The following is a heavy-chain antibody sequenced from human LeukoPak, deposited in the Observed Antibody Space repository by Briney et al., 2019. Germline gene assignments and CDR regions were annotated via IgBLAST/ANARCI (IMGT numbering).Heavy chain of an antibody. CDR2: IHYTGGT. CDR1: GGSIRRHY. V-gene: IGHV4-59*11. CDR3: ARDSYLDTSGSFADYFDS. J-gene: IGHJ4*02. D-gene: IGHD3-22*01. Sequence: SETLSLTCTVSGGSIRRHYWSWIRQPPGKGLEWIGYIHYTGGTNSNPSLRSRVTISVDTSKNQVSLKLGSVTVADTAMYFCARDSYLDTSGSFADYFDSWGQGTLVTVSS.